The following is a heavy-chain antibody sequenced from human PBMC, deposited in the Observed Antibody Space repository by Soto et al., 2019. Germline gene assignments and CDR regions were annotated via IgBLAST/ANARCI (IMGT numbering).Heavy chain of an antibody. D-gene: IGHD3-3*01. CDR1: GFTFSSYS. CDR2: ISSSSSTI. CDR3: ARDFVLRFLERYLGMDV. V-gene: IGHV3-48*02. J-gene: IGHJ6*02. Sequence: PGGSLRLSCAASGFTFSSYSMNWVRQAPGKGLEWVSYISSSSSTIYYADSVKGRFTISRDNAKNSLYLQMNSLRDEDTAVYYCARDFVLRFLERYLGMDVWGQGTTGTVSS.